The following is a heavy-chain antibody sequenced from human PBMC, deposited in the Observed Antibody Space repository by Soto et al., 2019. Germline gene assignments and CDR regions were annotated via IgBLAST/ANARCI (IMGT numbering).Heavy chain of an antibody. D-gene: IGHD1-7*01. CDR3: AKDRWNYDYFDF. CDR2: ISGSGEST. J-gene: IGHJ4*02. V-gene: IGHV3-23*01. Sequence: GGSLRLSCAASGFTFSSCAMNWVRQAPGKGLEWVSTISGSGESTYYADSVKGRFTISRDNSKSTLYLQMNSLRAEDTAVYYCAKDRWNYDYFDFWGQGTLVTVSS. CDR1: GFTFSSCA.